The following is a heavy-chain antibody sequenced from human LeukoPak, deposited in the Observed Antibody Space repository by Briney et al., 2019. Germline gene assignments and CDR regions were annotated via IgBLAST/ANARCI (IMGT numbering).Heavy chain of an antibody. CDR1: GGTFSSYA. CDR3: ARSIAVATKKDY. CDR2: MNPNSGNT. V-gene: IGHV1-8*02. D-gene: IGHD6-19*01. Sequence: ASVKVSCKASGGTFSSYAINWVRQATGQGLEWMGWMNPNSGNTGYAQKFQGRVTMTRNTSISTAYMELSSLRSEDTAVYYCARSIAVATKKDYWGQGTLVTVSS. J-gene: IGHJ4*02.